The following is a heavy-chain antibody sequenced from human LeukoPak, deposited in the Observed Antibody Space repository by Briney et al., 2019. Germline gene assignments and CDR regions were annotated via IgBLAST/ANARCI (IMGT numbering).Heavy chain of an antibody. V-gene: IGHV3-30*02. CDR3: AKESLKARYLDY. CDR1: EFTFSSYG. D-gene: IGHD2-2*01. CDR2: IRYDGSNK. Sequence: GGSLRLSCAASEFTFSSYGMHWVRQAPGKGLEWVAFIRYDGSNKYYADSVKGRFTISRDNSKNTLYLQMNSLRAEDTAVYYCAKESLKARYLDYWGQGTLVTVSS. J-gene: IGHJ4*02.